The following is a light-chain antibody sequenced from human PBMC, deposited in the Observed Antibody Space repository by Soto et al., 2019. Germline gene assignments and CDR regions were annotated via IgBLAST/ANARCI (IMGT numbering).Light chain of an antibody. CDR1: QSVRSY. Sequence: DIQLIQTPSSLSASVGDRVNITCRASQSVRSYLNWYQYKSGTAPKVLIYAASSLQSGVPSRFTGSASGTDFTLTISSLQPEDSATYYCQQSYSHPLTFGGGTRVEV. J-gene: IGKJ4*01. CDR3: QQSYSHPLT. CDR2: AAS. V-gene: IGKV1-39*01.